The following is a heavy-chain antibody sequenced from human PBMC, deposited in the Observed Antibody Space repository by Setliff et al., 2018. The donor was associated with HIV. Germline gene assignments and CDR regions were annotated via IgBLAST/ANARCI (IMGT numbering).Heavy chain of an antibody. CDR2: IIPIVDIA. V-gene: IGHV1-69*10. CDR3: ARGAYRRRDGGTYFYQFDF. J-gene: IGHJ4*02. Sequence: SVKVSCKASGGTFSSYAIRWVRQAPGRGLEWMGGIIPIVDIAKYAQKFQDRVTITADKSTSTAFMELSSLRSEDTAVYYCARGAYRRRDGGTYFYQFDFWDRGTLVTVSS. CDR1: GGTFSSYA. D-gene: IGHD1-26*01.